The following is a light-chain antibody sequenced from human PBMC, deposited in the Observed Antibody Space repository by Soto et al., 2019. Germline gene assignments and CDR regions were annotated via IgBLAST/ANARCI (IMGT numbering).Light chain of an antibody. CDR3: QRSYTTPLP. CDR2: FAS. J-gene: IGKJ4*01. CDR1: QSVSNY. V-gene: IGKV1-39*01. Sequence: IQMTQSPTSLSASVGDRVTITCRASQSVSNYLNWYQQKVGKAPQLLIYFASTLQKGVPSRFSGSGSGTDFTLTISSLQPEAFANYFCQRSYTTPLPFVGGNKLDIK.